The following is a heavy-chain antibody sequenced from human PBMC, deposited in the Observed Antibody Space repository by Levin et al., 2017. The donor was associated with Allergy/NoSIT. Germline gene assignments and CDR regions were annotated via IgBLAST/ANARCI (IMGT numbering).Heavy chain of an antibody. V-gene: IGHV4-34*01. CDR2: INHSGST. Sequence: PSETLSLTCAVYGGSFSGYYWSWIRQPPGKGLEWIGEINHSGSTNYNPSLKSRVTISVDTSKNQFSLKLSSVTAADTAVYYCARGGGKGYVYWGQGTLVTVSS. D-gene: IGHD6-13*01. CDR3: ARGGGKGYVY. CDR1: GGSFSGYY. J-gene: IGHJ4*02.